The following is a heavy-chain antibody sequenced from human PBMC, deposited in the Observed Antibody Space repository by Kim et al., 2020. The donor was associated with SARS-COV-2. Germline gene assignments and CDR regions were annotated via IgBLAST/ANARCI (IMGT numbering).Heavy chain of an antibody. J-gene: IGHJ4*02. CDR3: ARDRQGEQWLVPDY. Sequence: GGSLRLSCAASGFTFSSYSMNWVRQAPGKGLEWVSSISSSSSYIYYADSVKGRFTISRDNAKNSLYLQMNSLRAEDTAVYYCARDRQGEQWLVPDYWGQGTLVTVSS. CDR2: ISSSSSYI. V-gene: IGHV3-21*01. D-gene: IGHD6-19*01. CDR1: GFTFSSYS.